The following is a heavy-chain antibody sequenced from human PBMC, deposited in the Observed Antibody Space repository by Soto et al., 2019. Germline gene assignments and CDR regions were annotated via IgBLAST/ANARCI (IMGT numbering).Heavy chain of an antibody. J-gene: IGHJ4*02. CDR2: TYYNGNA. CDR1: GASIDRSNYY. V-gene: IGHV4-39*01. Sequence: PSETLSLTCTVSGASIDRSNYYWDWIRQPPGKGLEGIGTTYYNGNAYYNPSLKSRVTMSVDTSKNQFSLKLISVPAADTAVYYCARHFVAVVIKGWGYWGQGTLVTVSS. CDR3: ARHFVAVVIKGWGY. D-gene: IGHD3-22*01.